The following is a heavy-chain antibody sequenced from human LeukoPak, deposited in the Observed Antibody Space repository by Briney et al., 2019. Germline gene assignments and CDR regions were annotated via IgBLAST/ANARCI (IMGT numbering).Heavy chain of an antibody. V-gene: IGHV1-2*02. Sequence: VASVKVSFKASGYTFTGYYMHWVRQAPGQGLEWMGWINPNSGDTNYAQKFQGRVTMTRDTSISTAYMELSRLRSDDTAVYYCASPGYSYGLYYFDYWGQGTLVTVSS. CDR1: GYTFTGYY. D-gene: IGHD5-18*01. J-gene: IGHJ4*02. CDR2: INPNSGDT. CDR3: ASPGYSYGLYYFDY.